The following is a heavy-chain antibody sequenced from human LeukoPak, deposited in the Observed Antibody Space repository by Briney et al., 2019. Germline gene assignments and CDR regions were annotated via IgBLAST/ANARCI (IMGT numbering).Heavy chain of an antibody. CDR3: AREEYSSSSGAFDI. CDR1: GFTFSSYW. V-gene: IGHV3-74*01. D-gene: IGHD6-6*01. Sequence: GGSLRLSCAASGFTFSSYWMHWVRQAPGKGLVWVSPINSDGSSTSYADSVKGRFTISRDNAKNTLYLQMNSQRAEDTAVYYCAREEYSSSSGAFDIWGQGTMVTVSS. J-gene: IGHJ3*02. CDR2: INSDGSST.